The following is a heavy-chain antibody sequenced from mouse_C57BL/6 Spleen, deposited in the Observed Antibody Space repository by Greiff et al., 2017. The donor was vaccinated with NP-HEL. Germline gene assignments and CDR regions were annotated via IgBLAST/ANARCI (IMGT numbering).Heavy chain of an antibody. D-gene: IGHD2-14*01. V-gene: IGHV5-4*01. J-gene: IGHJ4*01. Sequence: EVKLVESGGGLVKPGGSLKLSCAASGFTFSSYAMSWVRQTPEKRLEWVATISDGGSYTYYPDNVKGRFTISRDKAKNNLYLQMSHLKSEDTAMYYCARDYRGYAMDYWGQGTSVTVSS. CDR1: GFTFSSYA. CDR2: ISDGGSYT. CDR3: ARDYRGYAMDY.